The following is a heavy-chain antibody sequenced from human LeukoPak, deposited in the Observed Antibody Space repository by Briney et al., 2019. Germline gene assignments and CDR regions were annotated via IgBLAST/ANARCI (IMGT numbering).Heavy chain of an antibody. CDR2: ISGSGGST. J-gene: IGHJ4*02. Sequence: PGGSLRLSCAASGFTFSSYAMSWVRQAPGKGLEWVSAISGSGGSTYYADSVKGRFTISRDNSKNTLYLQMNSLRAEDTAVYYCAKPTYYDFWSGPSYFAYWGQGTLVTVSS. CDR1: GFTFSSYA. V-gene: IGHV3-23*01. D-gene: IGHD3-3*01. CDR3: AKPTYYDFWSGPSYFAY.